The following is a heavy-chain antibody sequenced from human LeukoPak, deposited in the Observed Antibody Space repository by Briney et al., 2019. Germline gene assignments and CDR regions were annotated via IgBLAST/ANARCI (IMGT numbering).Heavy chain of an antibody. CDR1: GYTFTGYY. J-gene: IGHJ5*02. CDR2: INPNSGGT. CDR3: ARGVITPGGVIVANWFDP. D-gene: IGHD3-16*02. V-gene: IGHV1-2*02. Sequence: ASVKVSCKASGYTFTGYYMHWVRQAPGQGLEWMGWINPNSGGTNYAQKFQGRVTMTRDTSISTAYMVLSSLRSDDTAVYYCARGVITPGGVIVANWFDPWGQGTLVTVSS.